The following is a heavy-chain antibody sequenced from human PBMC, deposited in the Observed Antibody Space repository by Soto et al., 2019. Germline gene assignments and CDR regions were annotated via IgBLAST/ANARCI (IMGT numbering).Heavy chain of an antibody. V-gene: IGHV3-11*01. Sequence: QVQLVESGGGLVKPGGSLRLSCAASGLTFSDYYMSWIRQAPGKGLEWVSYISSSGSTIYYADSVKGRFTISRDNDKHSLYLQMNSLRAGDTAVYYCARSHHLPGDYMIEYWGQGTLVTVSS. D-gene: IGHD4-17*01. CDR3: ARSHHLPGDYMIEY. J-gene: IGHJ4*02. CDR1: GLTFSDYY. CDR2: ISSSGSTI.